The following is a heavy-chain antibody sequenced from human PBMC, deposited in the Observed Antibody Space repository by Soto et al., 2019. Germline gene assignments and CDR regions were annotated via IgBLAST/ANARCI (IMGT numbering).Heavy chain of an antibody. Sequence: GGSLRLSCAASRFSFYSYVMTWVRQAPGKGLEWVSAISGSGGSTYYADSVKGRFTISRDNSKNTLYLQMNSLRAEDTAVYYCAKGLYGDDAFDIWGQGTMVTVSS. J-gene: IGHJ3*02. V-gene: IGHV3-23*01. CDR3: AKGLYGDDAFDI. CDR1: RFSFYSYV. CDR2: ISGSGGST. D-gene: IGHD4-17*01.